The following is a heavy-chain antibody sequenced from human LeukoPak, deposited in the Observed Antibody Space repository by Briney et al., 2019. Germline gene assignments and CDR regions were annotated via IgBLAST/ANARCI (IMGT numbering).Heavy chain of an antibody. J-gene: IGHJ4*02. D-gene: IGHD6-19*01. CDR2: INPDGRDT. CDR3: VKNDGWFHLAQ. CDR1: GFTFNRCW. V-gene: IGHV3-7*03. Sequence: PGGSLRLSCVVSGFTFNRCWMNWVRQAPGKGLEWVAHINPDGRDTYYVDSVKGRFTISRDNAQNSMYLQMNSLRVEDTAVYYCVKNDGWFHLAQWGQGTLVTVSS.